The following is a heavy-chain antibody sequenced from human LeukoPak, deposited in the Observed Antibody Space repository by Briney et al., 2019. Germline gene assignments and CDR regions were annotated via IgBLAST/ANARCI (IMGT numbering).Heavy chain of an antibody. V-gene: IGHV3-53*01. D-gene: IGHD6-13*01. CDR1: GLTFSSYA. CDR2: IYSGGST. CDR3: ARESTAAGTS. J-gene: IGHJ5*02. Sequence: GGSLRLSCAAPGLTFSSYAMSWVRQAPGKGLEWVSVIYSGGSTYYADSVKGRFTISRDNSKNTLYLQMNSLRAEDTAVYYCARESTAAGTSWGQGTLVTVSS.